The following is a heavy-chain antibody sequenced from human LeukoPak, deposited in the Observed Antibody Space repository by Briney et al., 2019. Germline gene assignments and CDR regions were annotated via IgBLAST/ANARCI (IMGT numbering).Heavy chain of an antibody. CDR1: GFSFSSYE. Sequence: PGGSLRLSCAASGFSFSSYEMNWVRQAPGKGLEWVSYIGSSGSTVHYADSVKGRFTTSRDNAKNSLYLQMNSLRDEDTAVYYCAGDTPLYADSPDAFDIWGQGTMVTVSS. D-gene: IGHD2/OR15-2a*01. CDR3: AGDTPLYADSPDAFDI. V-gene: IGHV3-48*03. J-gene: IGHJ3*02. CDR2: IGSSGSTV.